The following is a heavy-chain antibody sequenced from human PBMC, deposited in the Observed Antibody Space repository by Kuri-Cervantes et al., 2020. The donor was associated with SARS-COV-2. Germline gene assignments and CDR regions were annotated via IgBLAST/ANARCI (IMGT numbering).Heavy chain of an antibody. CDR3: ARGFALIEDGSDSFDY. J-gene: IGHJ4*02. CDR2: ITGSGGAT. CDR1: GFSLSDYW. D-gene: IGHD3-10*01. Sequence: GGSLRLSCAASGFSLSDYWMSRVRQAPGKGLEWVSDITGSGGATRYADSVKGRFTISRDNAKNTVYLQMNSLRAEDTAVYYCARGFALIEDGSDSFDYWGQGTQVTVSS. V-gene: IGHV3-23*01.